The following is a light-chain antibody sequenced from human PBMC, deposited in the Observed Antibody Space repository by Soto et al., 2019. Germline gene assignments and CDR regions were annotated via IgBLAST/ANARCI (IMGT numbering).Light chain of an antibody. Sequence: QSVLTQPASVSGSPGQSITISCTGNSSDVGNYNLVSWYQQHPDKAPKFMIYEVNKRPSGVSNRFSGSKSGNTASLTISGLQAEDEADYYCCSYAGSSSFYVFGTGTKVTVL. CDR2: EVN. CDR3: CSYAGSSSFYV. J-gene: IGLJ1*01. V-gene: IGLV2-23*02. CDR1: SSDVGNYNL.